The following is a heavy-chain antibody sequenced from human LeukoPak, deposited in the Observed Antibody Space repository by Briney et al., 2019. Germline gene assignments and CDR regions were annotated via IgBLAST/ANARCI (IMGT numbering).Heavy chain of an antibody. CDR1: GVTFSRYA. J-gene: IGHJ4*02. V-gene: IGHV1-2*02. Sequence: SVKSSCTTFGVTFSRYAISWVRQTPVHGRVWMGWINPNSGGTNYAQKFQGRVTMTRDTSISTAYMELSRLRSDDTAVYYCAREEVQYSGSYWGQGTLVTVSS. CDR2: INPNSGGT. CDR3: AREEVQYSGSY. D-gene: IGHD1-26*01.